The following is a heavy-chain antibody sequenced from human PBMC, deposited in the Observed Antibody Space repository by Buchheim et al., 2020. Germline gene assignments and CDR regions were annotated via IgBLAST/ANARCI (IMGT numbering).Heavy chain of an antibody. Sequence: QVQLVESGGGLVKPGGSLRLSCAASGFTFSDYCMSWIRQAPGKGLEWVSYISSSSSFTKYADSVKGRFTISRDNAKNSLYLQMNSLRAEDTAVYFCARYGASDYSNNWVFDYWGQGTL. CDR2: ISSSSSFT. CDR3: ARYGASDYSNNWVFDY. CDR1: GFTFSDYC. V-gene: IGHV3-11*06. J-gene: IGHJ4*02. D-gene: IGHD6-13*01.